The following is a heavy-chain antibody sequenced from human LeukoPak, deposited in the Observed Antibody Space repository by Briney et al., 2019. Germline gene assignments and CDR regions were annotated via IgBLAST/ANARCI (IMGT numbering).Heavy chain of an antibody. D-gene: IGHD6-13*01. J-gene: IGHJ4*02. CDR1: GFTVSSNF. Sequence: GGSLRLSCAASGFTVSSNFMNWVRQAPGKGLGWVSVIYTGGSTYYADSVKGRFTISRDNSKNTLYLQMNSLRAEDTAVYYCARSPAAGSAAAFDYWGQGTLVTVSS. V-gene: IGHV3-53*01. CDR2: IYTGGST. CDR3: ARSPAAGSAAAFDY.